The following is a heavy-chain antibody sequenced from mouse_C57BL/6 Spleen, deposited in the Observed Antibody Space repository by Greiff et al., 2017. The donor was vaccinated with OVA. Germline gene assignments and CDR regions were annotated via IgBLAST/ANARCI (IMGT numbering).Heavy chain of an antibody. D-gene: IGHD2-3*01. CDR3: AKSFDGYYGYFDV. V-gene: IGHV1-82*01. CDR2: IYPGDGDT. J-gene: IGHJ1*03. Sequence: QVQLQQSGPELVKPGASVKISCKASGYAFSSSWMNWVKQRPGKGLEWIGRIYPGDGDTNYNGKFKGKATLTADKSYSTAYMQLSSLTSEDSAVYFCAKSFDGYYGYFDVWGTGTTVTVSS. CDR1: GYAFSSSW.